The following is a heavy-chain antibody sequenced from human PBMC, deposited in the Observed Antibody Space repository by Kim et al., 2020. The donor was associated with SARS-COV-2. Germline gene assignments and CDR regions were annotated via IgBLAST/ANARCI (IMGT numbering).Heavy chain of an antibody. CDR1: GFTFSSYA. V-gene: IGHV3-23*03. Sequence: GGSLRLSCAASGFTFSSYAMSWVRQAPGKGLEWVSIIYSGGVDYADSVKGRFTISRDNSKNILYLQMNSLRVDDTAVYYCAKDRLTDYNFDIWGQGTMVTVSS. J-gene: IGHJ3*02. CDR2: IYSGGV. D-gene: IGHD7-27*01. CDR3: AKDRLTDYNFDI.